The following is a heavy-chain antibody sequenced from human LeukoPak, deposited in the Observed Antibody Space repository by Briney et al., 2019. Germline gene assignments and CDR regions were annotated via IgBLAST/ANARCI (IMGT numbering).Heavy chain of an antibody. CDR3: ARRYCSGGSCSFDP. D-gene: IGHD2-15*01. CDR2: IWYDGSNK. CDR1: GFIFSSYG. V-gene: IGHV3-33*08. J-gene: IGHJ5*02. Sequence: GGSLRLSCAASGFIFSSYGMHWVRQAPGKGLEWVAVIWYDGSNKYYADSVKGRFTISRDDSKNTLYLQMNSLRAEDTAVYYCARRYCSGGSCSFDPWGQGTLVTVSS.